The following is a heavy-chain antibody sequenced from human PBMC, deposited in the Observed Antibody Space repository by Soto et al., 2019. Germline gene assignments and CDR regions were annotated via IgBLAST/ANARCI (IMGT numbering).Heavy chain of an antibody. CDR2: IVPGFGRA. V-gene: IGHV1-69*06. D-gene: IGHD1-26*01. Sequence: QVQLVQSGAEVKKPGSSVKVSCEASGGSFSNYALSWVRQAPGQGLEWMGGIVPGFGRANYAQNLQGRVTITADRSTSTAYMELGSLRSEDTALYYCASGPVGAFDIWGQGTMVTVSS. CDR3: ASGPVGAFDI. CDR1: GGSFSNYA. J-gene: IGHJ3*02.